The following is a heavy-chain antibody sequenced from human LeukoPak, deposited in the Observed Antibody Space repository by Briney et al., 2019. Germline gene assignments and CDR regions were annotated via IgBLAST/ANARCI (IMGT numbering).Heavy chain of an antibody. CDR1: GFTFSSYD. CDR3: ARDRYDSSHYYHY. J-gene: IGHJ4*02. CDR2: ISRSSSII. D-gene: IGHD3-22*01. V-gene: IGHV3-48*01. Sequence: PGGSLRLSCAASGFTFSSYDMNWVQQAPGKGLEWVSYISRSSSIIYYADSVKGRFTISRDNAKNSLYLQMKSLRGEDTAVYYCARDRYDSSHYYHYWGQGTLVTVSA.